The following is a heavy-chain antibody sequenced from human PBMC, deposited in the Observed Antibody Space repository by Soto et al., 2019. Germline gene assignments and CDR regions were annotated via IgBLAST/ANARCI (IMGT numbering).Heavy chain of an antibody. D-gene: IGHD4-17*01. V-gene: IGHV1-69*04. CDR3: ARDLECMTTATADGFDY. CDR2: IIPILGIA. CDR1: GGTFSSYT. J-gene: IGHJ4*02. Sequence: ASVKVSCKACGGTFSSYTISWVRQAPGQGLEWMGRIIPILGIANYAQKFQGRVTITADKSTSTAYMELSSLRSEDTAVYYCARDLECMTTATADGFDYWGQGTLVTVSS.